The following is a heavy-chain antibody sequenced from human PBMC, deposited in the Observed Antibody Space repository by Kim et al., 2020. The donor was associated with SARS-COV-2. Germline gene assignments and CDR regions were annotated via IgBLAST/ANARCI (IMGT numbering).Heavy chain of an antibody. V-gene: IGHV5-51*01. D-gene: IGHD6-13*01. CDR3: ARHVVAAAAPDY. J-gene: IGHJ4*02. Sequence: RYSPSFQGQVTISADNAISTAYLQWSSLKASDTAMYYCARHVVAAAAPDYWGQGTLVTVSS.